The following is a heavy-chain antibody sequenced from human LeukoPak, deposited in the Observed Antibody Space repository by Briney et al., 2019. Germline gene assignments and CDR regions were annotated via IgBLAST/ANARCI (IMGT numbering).Heavy chain of an antibody. CDR1: GFTFSSYA. D-gene: IGHD2-2*02. CDR2: IGGSGGST. Sequence: GGSQRLSCAASGFTFSSYAMSWVRQAPGKGLEWVSAIGGSGGSTYYADSVKGRFTISRDNSKNTLYLQMNSLRAEDTAVYYCAKQDIVVVPAAIPRVAVAGTLDYWGQGTLVTVSS. J-gene: IGHJ4*02. CDR3: AKQDIVVVPAAIPRVAVAGTLDY. V-gene: IGHV3-23*01.